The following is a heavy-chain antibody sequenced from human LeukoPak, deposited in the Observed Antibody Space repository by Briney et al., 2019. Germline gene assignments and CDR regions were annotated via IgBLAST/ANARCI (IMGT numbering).Heavy chain of an antibody. CDR1: GFIFSSYW. CDR3: AKKKGIGYYPLHY. V-gene: IGHV3-23*01. J-gene: IGHJ4*02. CDR2: ISDSGDRT. D-gene: IGHD3-22*01. Sequence: GGSLRLSCAGSGFIFSSYWMHWVRQAPGKGLEWVSGISDSGDRTYYADSVKGRFTISRDNSKHTLSLQMSSLRAEDTALYYCAKKKGIGYYPLHYWGQGTLVTVSS.